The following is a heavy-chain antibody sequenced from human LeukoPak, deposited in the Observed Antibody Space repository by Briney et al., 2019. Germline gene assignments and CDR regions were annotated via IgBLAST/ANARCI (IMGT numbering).Heavy chain of an antibody. J-gene: IGHJ4*02. D-gene: IGHD2-2*01. CDR3: ARRYCSSTSCLIDY. Sequence: PGGSLILSCAASGFTFSSYEMNWVRQAPGKGLEWVSYISSSGTTIYYADSVKGRFTISRDNAKNSLYLQMNSLRAEDTAVYYCARRYCSSTSCLIDYWGQGTLVTVSS. CDR1: GFTFSSYE. CDR2: ISSSGTTI. V-gene: IGHV3-48*03.